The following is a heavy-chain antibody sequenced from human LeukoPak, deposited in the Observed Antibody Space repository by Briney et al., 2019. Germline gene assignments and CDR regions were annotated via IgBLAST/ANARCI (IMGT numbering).Heavy chain of an antibody. D-gene: IGHD3-3*01. CDR3: AKDRVRSSSRAYYFDY. CDR2: ISYNGGST. J-gene: IGHJ4*02. CDR1: GFTFSSYA. V-gene: IGHV3-23*01. Sequence: GGSLRLSCAASGFTFSSYAMSWVRQAPGKGLEWVSTISYNGGSTYYADSVKGRFTISRDNSKNTLYLQMDSLRAEDTAVYYCAKDRVRSSSRAYYFDYWGQGTLVTVSS.